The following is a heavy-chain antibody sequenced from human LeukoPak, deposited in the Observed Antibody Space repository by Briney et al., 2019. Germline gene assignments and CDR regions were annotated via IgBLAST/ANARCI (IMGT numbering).Heavy chain of an antibody. CDR3: ASIPLYYDSSGHTEDFDD. D-gene: IGHD3-22*01. CDR1: GGTFSSYA. Sequence: SVKVSCKASGGTFSSYAISWVRQAPGQGLEWMGGIIPIFGTANYAQKFQGRVTITADESTSTAYMELSSLRSEDTAVYYCASIPLYYDSSGHTEDFDDWGQGTLVTVSS. V-gene: IGHV1-69*01. J-gene: IGHJ4*02. CDR2: IIPIFGTA.